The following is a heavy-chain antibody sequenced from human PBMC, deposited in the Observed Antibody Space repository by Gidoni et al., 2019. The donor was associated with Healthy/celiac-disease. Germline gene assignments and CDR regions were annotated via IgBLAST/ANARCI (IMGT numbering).Heavy chain of an antibody. V-gene: IGHV1-69*01. Sequence: QVQLVQSGAEVKKPGSSVKVSCKASGGTFSSSAISWVRQAPGQGLEWMGGIIPIFGTANYAQKFQGRVTITADESTSTAYMELSSLRSEDTAVYYCASGDSSGYYLGDAFDIWGQGTMVTVSS. J-gene: IGHJ3*02. CDR3: ASGDSSGYYLGDAFDI. CDR2: IIPIFGTA. CDR1: GGTFSSSA. D-gene: IGHD3-22*01.